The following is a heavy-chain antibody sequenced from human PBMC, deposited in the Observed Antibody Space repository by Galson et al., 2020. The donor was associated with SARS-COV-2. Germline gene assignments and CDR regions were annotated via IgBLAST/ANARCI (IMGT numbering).Heavy chain of an antibody. Sequence: GESLKISCAASGFAFSSYWMSWLRQAPGKGLEWVANIQHNGGEKYYLESVTGRFTISRDNARNSLSLQMNSLRAEDTAVYYCARDYGDQYFDYWGQGTLVTVSS. CDR3: ARDYGDQYFDY. CDR1: GFAFSSYW. V-gene: IGHV3-7*01. D-gene: IGHD4-17*01. J-gene: IGHJ4*02. CDR2: IQHNGGEK.